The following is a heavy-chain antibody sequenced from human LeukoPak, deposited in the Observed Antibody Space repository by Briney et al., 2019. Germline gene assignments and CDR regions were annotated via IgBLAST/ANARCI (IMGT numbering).Heavy chain of an antibody. D-gene: IGHD1-14*01. CDR2: INSDGSRT. V-gene: IGHV3-74*01. CDR1: GFTLSSYS. CDR3: ARQPDY. J-gene: IGHJ4*02. Sequence: GGSLRLSCAASGFTLSSYSMSWVRQAPGKGLVWVSHINSDGSRTNYADSVKGRFTISRDNAKNTLYLQMNSLRAEDTAVYYCARQPDYWGQGTLVTVSS.